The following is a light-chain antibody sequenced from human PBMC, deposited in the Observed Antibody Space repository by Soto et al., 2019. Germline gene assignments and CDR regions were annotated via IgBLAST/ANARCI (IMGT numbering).Light chain of an antibody. CDR1: SSDVGGYNY. V-gene: IGLV2-14*01. CDR3: TSYTSITTPDYV. CDR2: DVS. J-gene: IGLJ1*01. Sequence: QSALTQPASVSGSPGQSITISCTGTSSDVGGYNYVSWYQQHPGKAPKLMIYDVSRRPSGVSNRFSGSKSGNTASLTISGLQAEDEAVYYCTSYTSITTPDYVFGTGTKLTVL.